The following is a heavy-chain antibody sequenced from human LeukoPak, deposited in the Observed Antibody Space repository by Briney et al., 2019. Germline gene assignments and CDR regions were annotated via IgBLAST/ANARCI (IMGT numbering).Heavy chain of an antibody. V-gene: IGHV1-2*02. CDR3: AKAGRSDYFLRWFDP. Sequence: ASVKVSCKASGYTFTGYYMHWVRQAPGQGLEWMGWINPNSGGTNYAQKFQGRLTMTSDKSTSTISMDLISLRSDDTAIYYCAKAGRSDYFLRWFDPWGQGTLVTVSS. D-gene: IGHD3-10*01. J-gene: IGHJ5*02. CDR2: INPNSGGT. CDR1: GYTFTGYY.